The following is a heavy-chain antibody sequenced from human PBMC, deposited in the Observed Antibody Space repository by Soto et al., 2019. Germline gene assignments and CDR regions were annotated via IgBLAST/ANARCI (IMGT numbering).Heavy chain of an antibody. J-gene: IGHJ4*02. D-gene: IGHD3-22*01. V-gene: IGHV4-30-2*01. CDR3: ARGCGYYDSIGYYGGHYFDY. CDR2: IYHSGST. Sequence: TQSLTYTVSDDSISAYSGRWVRQPPGKGLEWIGYIYHSGSTYYNPSLKSRVTISVDRSKNQFSLKLSSVTAADTAVYYCARGCGYYDSIGYYGGHYFDYWGQGTPVTVSS. CDR1: DDSISAYS.